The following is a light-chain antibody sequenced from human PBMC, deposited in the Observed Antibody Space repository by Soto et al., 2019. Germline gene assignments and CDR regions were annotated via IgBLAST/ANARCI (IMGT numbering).Light chain of an antibody. J-gene: IGKJ4*01. CDR1: QSVNSN. V-gene: IGKV3-15*01. CDR2: GAS. Sequence: EIAMTQSPATLSVFPGERATLSCRASQSVNSNLAWYQQTPGQAPRLLIYGASTRATGIPARFSGSGSGTEFTLTISSLQSEDFAVYYCQQYDNWPRTFGGGTKVDIK. CDR3: QQYDNWPRT.